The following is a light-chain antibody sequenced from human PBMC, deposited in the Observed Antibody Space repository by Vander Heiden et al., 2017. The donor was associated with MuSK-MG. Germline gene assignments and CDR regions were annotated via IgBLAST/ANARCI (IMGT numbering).Light chain of an antibody. CDR3: QQRSNWPPVT. V-gene: IGKV3-11*01. CDR1: QSVSSY. Sequence: EIVLTQSPATLSLSPGERPTLPCRASQSVSSYLAWYQQKPGQAPRLLIYDASNRATGIPARFSGSGYGTDFTLTISSREPEDFAVYYCQQRSNWPPVTFGRGTKVEIK. J-gene: IGKJ3*01. CDR2: DAS.